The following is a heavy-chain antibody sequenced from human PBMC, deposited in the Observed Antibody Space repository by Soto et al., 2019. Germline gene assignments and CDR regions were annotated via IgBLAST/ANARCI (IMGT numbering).Heavy chain of an antibody. J-gene: IGHJ6*02. D-gene: IGHD5-12*01. CDR3: ARDDGEMATTIDYYYYYGMDV. CDR2: IIPIFGTA. Sequence: SVKVSCKASGGTFSSYAISWVRQAPGQGLEWMGGIIPIFGTASYAQKFQGRVTITADESTSTAYMELSSLRSEDTAVYYCARDDGEMATTIDYYYYYGMDVWGQGTTVTVSS. V-gene: IGHV1-69*13. CDR1: GGTFSSYA.